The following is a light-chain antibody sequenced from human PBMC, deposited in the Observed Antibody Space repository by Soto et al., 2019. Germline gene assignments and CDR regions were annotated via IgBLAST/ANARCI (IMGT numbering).Light chain of an antibody. CDR1: QGIRHY. CDR3: QQYDTYWT. V-gene: IGKV1-27*01. J-gene: IGKJ1*01. CDR2: EAS. Sequence: DIQMTQSPSSLSASVGDRVTITCRASQGIRHYLAWYQQKPGKVPKLLIYEASNLQSGVPSRFRGGGSGTEFTLTISSLQPDDFATYYCQQYDTYWTFGQGTKVDIK.